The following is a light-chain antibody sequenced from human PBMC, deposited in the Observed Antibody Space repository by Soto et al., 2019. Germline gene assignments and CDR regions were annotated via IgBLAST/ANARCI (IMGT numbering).Light chain of an antibody. CDR1: ISDFVIYNY. CDR3: SSHTMSSALQV. V-gene: IGLV2-14*01. Sequence: QSALTQRASVSGSPGQSITISCTGSISDFVIYNYVSWYQQHPGKAPKLMLYGVSNRPSGVSNRFSGSKSGNTASLTISGLQAEDEADYYCSSHTMSSALQVFGTGTKLTVL. J-gene: IGLJ1*01. CDR2: GVS.